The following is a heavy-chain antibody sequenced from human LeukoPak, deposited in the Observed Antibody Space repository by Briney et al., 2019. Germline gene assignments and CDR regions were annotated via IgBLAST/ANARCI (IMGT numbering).Heavy chain of an antibody. Sequence: SETLSLTCTVSGGSISSYYWSWIRRPPGKGLEWIGYVYYSGTSYNPSLKSRVIISVDTSKNQFSLKLSSVTAADTAVYYCARVWVADYIDAFDIWGQGTMVTVSS. CDR3: ARVWVADYIDAFDI. V-gene: IGHV4-59*01. J-gene: IGHJ3*02. CDR2: VYYSGT. CDR1: GGSISSYY. D-gene: IGHD4-11*01.